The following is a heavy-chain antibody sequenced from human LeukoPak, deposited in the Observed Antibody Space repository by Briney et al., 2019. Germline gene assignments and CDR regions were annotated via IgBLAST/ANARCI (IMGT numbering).Heavy chain of an antibody. CDR2: ISSSSNTI. J-gene: IGHJ4*02. CDR3: ARGLVSYYYDSNEYY. Sequence: PGGSLRLSCAASGFTFNSYSMNWVRQAPGKWLEWVSYISSSSNTIYYADSVKGRFTISRDNAKNSLYLQMNSLRDEDTAVYYCARGLVSYYYDSNEYYWGQGTLVTVSS. D-gene: IGHD3-22*01. CDR1: GFTFNSYS. V-gene: IGHV3-48*02.